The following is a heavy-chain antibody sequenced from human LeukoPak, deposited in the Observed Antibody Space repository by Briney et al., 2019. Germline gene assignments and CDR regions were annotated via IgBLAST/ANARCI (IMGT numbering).Heavy chain of an antibody. CDR3: TKELHVAVAVADYYYFYMDV. V-gene: IGHV3-23*01. CDR1: GFAFSSFA. J-gene: IGHJ6*03. D-gene: IGHD6-19*01. Sequence: TGGSLRLSCAASGFAFSSFAMGWVRQSPGKGLEWLSTINGGGNTTFYADSVKGRFTISRDNSKNTLYLHMDGLRPDDTAIYYCTKELHVAVAVADYYYFYMDVWGRGTAVSVPS. CDR2: INGGGNTT.